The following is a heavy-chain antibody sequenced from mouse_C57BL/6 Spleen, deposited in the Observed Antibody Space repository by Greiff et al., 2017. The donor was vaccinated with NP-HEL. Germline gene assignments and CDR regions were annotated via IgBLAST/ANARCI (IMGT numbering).Heavy chain of an antibody. V-gene: IGHV1-26*01. Sequence: EVQLQQSGPELVKPGASVKISCKASGYTFTDYYMNWVKQSHGKSLEWIGDINPNNGGTSYNQKFKGKATLTVDKSSSTAYMELRSLTSEDSAVYYCARSDENAMDYWGQGTSVTVSS. CDR3: ARSDENAMDY. CDR2: INPNNGGT. J-gene: IGHJ4*01. CDR1: GYTFTDYY.